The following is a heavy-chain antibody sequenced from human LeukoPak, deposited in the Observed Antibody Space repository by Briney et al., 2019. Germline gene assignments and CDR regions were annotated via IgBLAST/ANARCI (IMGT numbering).Heavy chain of an antibody. CDR1: GGSFSSYY. CDR3: ARDSTTAMDNYYYYYGMDV. D-gene: IGHD5-18*01. CDR2: IYYSGST. Sequence: SETLSLTCAVYGGSFSSYYWGWIRQPPGKGLEWIGSIYYSGSTYYNPSLKSRVTISVDTSKNQFSLKLSSVTAADTAVYYCARDSTTAMDNYYYYYGMDVWGQGTTVTVSS. V-gene: IGHV4-39*07. J-gene: IGHJ6*02.